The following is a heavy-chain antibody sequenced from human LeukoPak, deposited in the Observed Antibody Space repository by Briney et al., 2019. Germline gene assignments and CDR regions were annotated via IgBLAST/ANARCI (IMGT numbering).Heavy chain of an antibody. V-gene: IGHV4-38-2*02. CDR1: GYSISSGYY. J-gene: IGHJ4*02. CDR3: ARDIGNGGSFSFDY. Sequence: PSETLSLTCAVPGYSISSGYYWGWIRKPPGKGLEWIGSIYHSGSTYYNPSLKSRVTISVDTSKNQFSLKLSSVTAADTAVYYCARDIGNGGSFSFDYWGQGTLVTVSS. CDR2: IYHSGST. D-gene: IGHD1-26*01.